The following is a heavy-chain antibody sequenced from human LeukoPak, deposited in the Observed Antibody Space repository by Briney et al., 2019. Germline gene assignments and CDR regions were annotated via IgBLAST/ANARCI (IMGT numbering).Heavy chain of an antibody. D-gene: IGHD6-19*01. CDR2: ISAYNGNT. CDR1: GYTFTSYG. V-gene: IGHV1-18*01. CDR3: ARLTAVADNFDY. J-gene: IGHJ4*02. Sequence: GASVKVSCKASGYTFTSYGISWVRQAPGQGLEWMGWISAYNGNTNYAQKFQGRVTITADKSTSTAYMELSSLRSEDTAVYYCARLTAVADNFDYWGQGTLVTVSS.